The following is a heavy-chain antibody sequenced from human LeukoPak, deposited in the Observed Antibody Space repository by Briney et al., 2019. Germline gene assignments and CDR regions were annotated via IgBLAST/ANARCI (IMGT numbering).Heavy chain of an antibody. CDR1: GGSFSGYY. Sequence: ASETLSLTCAVYGGSFSGYYWGWIRQPPGKGLEWIGNIFYSGSTYYGPSLKSRLTISLDTSRNQFSLKLNSVTAADTAVYYCAKSNGYGLIDIWGQGTMDTVSS. V-gene: IGHV4-34*12. CDR2: IFYSGST. CDR3: AKSNGYGLIDI. J-gene: IGHJ3*02. D-gene: IGHD3-10*01.